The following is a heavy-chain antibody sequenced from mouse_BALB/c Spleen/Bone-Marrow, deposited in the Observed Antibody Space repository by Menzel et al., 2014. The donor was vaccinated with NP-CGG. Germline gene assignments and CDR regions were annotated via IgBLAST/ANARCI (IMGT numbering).Heavy chain of an antibody. Sequence: VQLKQSGAELVKPGASVKLSCTASGFNVKDTYMQWVKQRPEQGLEWIGRIDPANGNTQYDPTFQGKAPITTDTSSNTAYLQLSSLTSEDTAVYYCTRERHYYGSDALDYWGQGTSVTVSS. CDR2: IDPANGNT. CDR1: GFNVKDTY. J-gene: IGHJ4*01. D-gene: IGHD1-2*01. V-gene: IGHV14-3*02. CDR3: TRERHYYGSDALDY.